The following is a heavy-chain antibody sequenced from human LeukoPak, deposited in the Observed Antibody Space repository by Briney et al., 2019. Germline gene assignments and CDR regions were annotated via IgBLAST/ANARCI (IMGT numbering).Heavy chain of an antibody. D-gene: IGHD2-15*01. CDR2: ISAYNGNT. J-gene: IGHJ6*02. Sequence: GASVKVSCKASGYTFTSYGISWVRQAPGQGLEWMGWISAYNGNTNYAQKLQGRVTMTTDTSTSTAYMELRSLRSDDTAVYYCASGINTCSGGSCYSYYYYGMDVWGQGTTVTVSS. CDR3: ASGINTCSGGSCYSYYYYGMDV. V-gene: IGHV1-18*01. CDR1: GYTFTSYG.